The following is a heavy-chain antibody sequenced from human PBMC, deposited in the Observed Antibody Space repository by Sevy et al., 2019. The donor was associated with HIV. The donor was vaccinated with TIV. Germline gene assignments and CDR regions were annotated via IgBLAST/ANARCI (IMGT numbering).Heavy chain of an antibody. V-gene: IGHV3-64D*06. CDR3: LKDLRRPVVVPAASFDY. CDR2: ISSNGDST. CDR1: GFTFSYYA. D-gene: IGHD2-2*01. J-gene: IGHJ4*02. Sequence: GGSLRLSCSASGFTFSYYAMHWVRQAPGKGLQYVSGISSNGDSTDYADSVKGRFTISRDNSKNTLYLQMSSLRAEDTAVYDCLKDLRRPVVVPAASFDYWGQGTLVTVSS.